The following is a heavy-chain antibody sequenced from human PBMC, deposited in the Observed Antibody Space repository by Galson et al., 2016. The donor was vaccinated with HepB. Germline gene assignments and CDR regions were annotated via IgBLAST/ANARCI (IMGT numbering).Heavy chain of an antibody. CDR2: IIPIFGTS. Sequence: SVKVSCKASGGTFSRHAISWVRQAPGQGLEWMGGIIPIFGTSNYAQKFQGRVTITADDSTSTAYMELSSLRSEDTAVYFCARVSNHLLIRGDYYYVMDVWGPGTTVTVSS. V-gene: IGHV1-69*13. CDR1: GGTFSRHA. J-gene: IGHJ6*02. D-gene: IGHD2-2*01. CDR3: ARVSNHLLIRGDYYYVMDV.